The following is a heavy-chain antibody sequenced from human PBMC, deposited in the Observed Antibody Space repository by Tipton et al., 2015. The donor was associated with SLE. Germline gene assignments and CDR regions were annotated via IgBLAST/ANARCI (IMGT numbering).Heavy chain of an antibody. D-gene: IGHD6-19*01. Sequence: TRYSPSFQGQVTISADKSIRTAYLQWSSLKASDTAMYYCATTPVAAPGEYFQHWGQGTLVSVSS. CDR2: T. J-gene: IGHJ1*01. V-gene: IGHV5-51*01. CDR3: ATTPVAAPGEYFQH.